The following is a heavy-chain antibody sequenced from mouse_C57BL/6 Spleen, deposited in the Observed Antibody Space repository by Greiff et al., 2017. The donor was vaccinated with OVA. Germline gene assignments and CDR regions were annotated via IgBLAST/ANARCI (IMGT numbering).Heavy chain of an antibody. CDR1: GFSLTSYG. Sequence: QVQLQQSGPGLAAPSQSLSITCTVSGFSLTSYGVDWVRQSPGKGLEWLGVIWGVGSTNYNSALKSRLSISKDNSKSQVFLKMNSLQTDDTAMYYCASWQLDWDGDAMDYWGQGTSVTVSS. J-gene: IGHJ4*01. V-gene: IGHV2-6*01. CDR2: IWGVGST. CDR3: ASWQLDWDGDAMDY. D-gene: IGHD4-1*01.